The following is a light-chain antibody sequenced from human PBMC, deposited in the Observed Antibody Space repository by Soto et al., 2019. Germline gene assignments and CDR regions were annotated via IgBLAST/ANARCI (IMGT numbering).Light chain of an antibody. Sequence: ILLTQSPSSLSASVGYRFTITCRASQGIDTSLAWYQQKPGKAPKLLIYAASNFQSGVPSRFSGSGYGTEFILTISSLQPDDFATYYCQHYGGMWTFGQGTKVDIK. CDR3: QHYGGMWT. CDR2: AAS. J-gene: IGKJ1*01. CDR1: QGIDTS. V-gene: IGKV1-9*01.